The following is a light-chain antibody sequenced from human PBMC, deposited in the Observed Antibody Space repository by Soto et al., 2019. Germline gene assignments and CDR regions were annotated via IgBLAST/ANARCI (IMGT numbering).Light chain of an antibody. CDR3: VLYMGTGISV. CDR2: STN. J-gene: IGLJ3*02. CDR1: SASVSTSYY. Sequence: QAVVTQEPSFSVSPVGTVTLTCGLSSASVSTSYYPSWYQQTPGQAPRTLIYSTNTRSSGVPDRFSGSILGNKAALTITGAQADDESDYYCVLYMGTGISVFGGVTKLTVL. V-gene: IGLV8-61*01.